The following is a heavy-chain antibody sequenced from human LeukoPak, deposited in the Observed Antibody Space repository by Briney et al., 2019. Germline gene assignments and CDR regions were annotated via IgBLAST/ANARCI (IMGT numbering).Heavy chain of an antibody. CDR1: GFTFNNYA. J-gene: IGHJ6*02. CDR2: ISGSGGST. V-gene: IGHV3-23*01. CDR3: AKAPMVPYYYGMDV. Sequence: GSLRLSCAASGFTFNNYAMSWVRQAPGKGLEWVSAISGSGGSTYYADSVKGRFTISRDNSKNTLYLQMNSLRAEDTAVYYCAKAPMVPYYYGMDVWGQGTTVTVSS. D-gene: IGHD2-8*01.